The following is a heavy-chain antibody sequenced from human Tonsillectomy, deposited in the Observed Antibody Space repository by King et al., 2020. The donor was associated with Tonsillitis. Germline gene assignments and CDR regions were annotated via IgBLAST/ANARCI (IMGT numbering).Heavy chain of an antibody. CDR3: VRSFYGGNTVDWYLDV. J-gene: IGHJ2*01. D-gene: IGHD4-23*01. V-gene: IGHV3-72*01. Sequence: VQLVESGGGVVQPGGSLTLTCAASGFTLSDHYMDWVRQAPGKGLEWVAVTRNKGQKYTTEYAASVKGRFTVSRDTSENSLYLQVNSLRTEDTAVYYCVRSFYGGNTVDWYLDVWGRGTLVTVSS. CDR2: TRNKGQKYTT. CDR1: GFTLSDHY.